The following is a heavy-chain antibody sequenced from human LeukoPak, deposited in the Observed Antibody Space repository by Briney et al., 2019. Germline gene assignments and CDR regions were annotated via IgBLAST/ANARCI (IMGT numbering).Heavy chain of an antibody. CDR2: IIPVFGTA. Sequence: SVKVSCKASGATFTTYAIIWVRQAPGQGLEWMGGIIPVFGTANYAQRFQGRVTITTDESTSTAYMELTSLRSEDTAVYYCARDKGNNWFDPWGQGTLVTVSS. J-gene: IGHJ5*02. V-gene: IGHV1-69*05. CDR3: ARDKGNNWFDP. CDR1: GATFTTYA.